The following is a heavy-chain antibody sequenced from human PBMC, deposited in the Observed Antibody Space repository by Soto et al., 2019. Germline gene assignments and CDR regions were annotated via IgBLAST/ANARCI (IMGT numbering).Heavy chain of an antibody. CDR1: GGTFSDYA. Sequence: QVQLVQSGAEVKKPGSSVKVSCKASGGTFSDYAISWVRQAPGHGLEWRGGLIPVFGSTHYGQSFQGRLTITANPSSTAAYMELSSQRSEDTAVYYCARSIGSSSFYFDFWGPGTQVTVSS. V-gene: IGHV1-69*01. J-gene: IGHJ4*02. CDR3: ARSIGSSSFYFDF. CDR2: LIPVFGST. D-gene: IGHD6-6*01.